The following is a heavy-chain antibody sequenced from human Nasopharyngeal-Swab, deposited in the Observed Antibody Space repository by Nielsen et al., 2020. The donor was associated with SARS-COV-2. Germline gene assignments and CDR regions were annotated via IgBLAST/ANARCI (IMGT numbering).Heavy chain of an antibody. J-gene: IGHJ4*02. V-gene: IGHV3-23*01. D-gene: IGHD1-14*01. CDR2: ISRTYST. CDR1: GLTFSSYA. Sequence: GESLQVSGVASGLTFSSYAMNWVRQAPGKGLEWVSAISRTYSTYYADSVRGRFTVSRDNSKNTLYLQMSSLRAEDTAVYYCAKGTGMTYRAIDYWGQGTLVTVSS. CDR3: AKGTGMTYRAIDY.